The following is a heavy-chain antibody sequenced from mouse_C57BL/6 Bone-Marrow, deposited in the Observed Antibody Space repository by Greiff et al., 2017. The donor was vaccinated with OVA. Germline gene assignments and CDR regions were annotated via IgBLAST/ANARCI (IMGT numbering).Heavy chain of an antibody. D-gene: IGHD1-1*01. CDR1: GYTFTDYY. V-gene: IGHV1-26*01. J-gene: IGHJ2*01. Sequence: EVQLQQSGPELVKPGASVKISCKASGYTFTDYYMNWVKQSHGKSLEWIGDINPNTGGTSYNQKFKGKATLTVDKSSSTAYMELRSLTSEDSAVYYCARSPYYYGSRDYWGQGTTLTVSS. CDR3: ARSPYYYGSRDY. CDR2: INPNTGGT.